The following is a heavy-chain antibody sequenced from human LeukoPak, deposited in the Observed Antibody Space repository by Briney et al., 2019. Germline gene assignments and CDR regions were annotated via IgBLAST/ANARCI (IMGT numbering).Heavy chain of an antibody. CDR3: ARGGDSSGYYYPVLDY. V-gene: IGHV4-59*01. Sequence: SETLSLTCTVSGGSISSYYWSWIRQPPGKGLEWIGYIYYSGSTKYNPSLKSRVTISVDTSKNQFSLILSSVTAADTAVYYCARGGDSSGYYYPVLDYWGQGTLVTVSS. CDR2: IYYSGST. CDR1: GGSISSYY. D-gene: IGHD3-22*01. J-gene: IGHJ4*02.